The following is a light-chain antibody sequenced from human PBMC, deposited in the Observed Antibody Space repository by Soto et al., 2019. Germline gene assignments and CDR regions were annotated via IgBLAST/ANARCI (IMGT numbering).Light chain of an antibody. Sequence: EIVLTQSPGTLSQSPGERATLSCRASQSVSNNYLAWYQQKPGQAPRLLIYGASNRATGIPDRFSGSGSGTDFTLTIRSLEPEDFAVYYCQQLTDWPPQWTFGQVTKVDIK. V-gene: IGKV3D-20*02. CDR3: QQLTDWPPQWT. J-gene: IGKJ1*01. CDR1: QSVSNNY. CDR2: GAS.